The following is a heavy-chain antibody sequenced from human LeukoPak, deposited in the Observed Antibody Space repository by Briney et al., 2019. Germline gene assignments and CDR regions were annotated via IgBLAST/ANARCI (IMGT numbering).Heavy chain of an antibody. D-gene: IGHD5-18*01. Sequence: VASVKVSGKASGGSFSSYAISWVRQAPGQRLEWMGGIIPIFGTANYAQKFQGRVTITADKSTSTAYMELSSLRSEDTAVYYCARVEYSYGHDAFDIWGQGTMVTVSS. CDR3: ARVEYSYGHDAFDI. V-gene: IGHV1-69*06. CDR1: GGSFSSYA. J-gene: IGHJ3*02. CDR2: IIPIFGTA.